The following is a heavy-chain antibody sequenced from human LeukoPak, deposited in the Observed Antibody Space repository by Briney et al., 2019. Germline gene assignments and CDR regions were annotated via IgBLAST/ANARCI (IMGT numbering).Heavy chain of an antibody. V-gene: IGHV4-59*12. J-gene: IGHJ4*02. CDR2: IYSSGST. Sequence: SETLSLTCTVSGGSISSYYWSWIRQPPGKGLEWIGNIYSSGSTNYNPSLKSRVTMSVDTSKNQFSLKLNSVTAADTAVYYCARAIYDVFFDFWGQGTLVTVSS. CDR3: ARAIYDVFFDF. CDR1: GGSISSYY. D-gene: IGHD3-3*01.